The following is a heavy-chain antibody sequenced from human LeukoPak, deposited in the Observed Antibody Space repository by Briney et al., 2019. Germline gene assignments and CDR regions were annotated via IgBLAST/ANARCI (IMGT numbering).Heavy chain of an antibody. CDR1: GGTFSSYA. D-gene: IGHD1-26*01. Sequence: ASAKASCKASGGTFSSYAISWVRQAPGQGLEGVGGIIPIFGTANYAQKFPGRVTITADESTSTAYMELSSLRSEDTAVYYCARDVGVGATYFDYWGQGTLVTVSS. CDR2: IIPIFGTA. J-gene: IGHJ4*02. CDR3: ARDVGVGATYFDY. V-gene: IGHV1-69*13.